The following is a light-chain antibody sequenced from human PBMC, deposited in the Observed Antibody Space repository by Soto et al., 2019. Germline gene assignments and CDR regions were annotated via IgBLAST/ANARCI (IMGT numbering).Light chain of an antibody. CDR2: GAS. V-gene: IGKV3-20*01. J-gene: IGKJ1*01. CDR1: QSVSSSS. CDR3: QQYGSSFPT. Sequence: VVLTQSPGTLSLSPGERATLSCRASQSVSSSSLAWYQHSPGQAPRLLIYGASSRATGIPDRFSGSRSGTDFTLTISRLEPEDFVVYYCQQYGSSFPTFGQGTQVEI.